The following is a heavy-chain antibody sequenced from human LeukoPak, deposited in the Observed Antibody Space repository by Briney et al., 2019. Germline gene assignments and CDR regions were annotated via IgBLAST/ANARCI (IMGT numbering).Heavy chain of an antibody. CDR2: ISYDGRNK. D-gene: IGHD3-22*01. Sequence: GRSLRLSCAASGFIFSTYAIHWVRQAPGKGLEWEAVISYDGRNKYYADSVKGRFSISRDNSKNTLSLQMNSLRPEDTALYYCARDVSHYDRSGYSLDYWGQGTLVTVSS. V-gene: IGHV3-30*04. J-gene: IGHJ4*02. CDR1: GFIFSTYA. CDR3: ARDVSHYDRSGYSLDY.